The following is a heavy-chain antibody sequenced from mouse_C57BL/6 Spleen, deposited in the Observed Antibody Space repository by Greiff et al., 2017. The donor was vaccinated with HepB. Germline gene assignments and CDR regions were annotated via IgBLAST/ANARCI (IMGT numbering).Heavy chain of an antibody. V-gene: IGHV5-6*01. Sequence: EVKLVESGGDLVKPGGSLKLSCAASGFTFSSYGMSWVRQTPDKRLEWVATISSGGSYTYYPDSVKGRYTISRDNAKNTLYLQMSSLKSEDTATYYCAREGYWGQGTTLTVSS. CDR3: AREGY. CDR1: GFTFSSYG. CDR2: ISSGGSYT. J-gene: IGHJ2*01.